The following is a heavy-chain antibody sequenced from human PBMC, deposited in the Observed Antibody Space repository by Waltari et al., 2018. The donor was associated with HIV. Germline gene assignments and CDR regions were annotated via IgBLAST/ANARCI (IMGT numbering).Heavy chain of an antibody. J-gene: IGHJ4*02. V-gene: IGHV3-23*01. CDR3: ANKGIAVAGPDY. Sequence: EVQLLESGGGLVQPGGSLRLSCAASGFTFSSYAMSWVRQCPGSGLEWVSAISGSGGRTYYADSVKGRFTISRDNSKNTLYLQMNSLRAEDTAVYYCANKGIAVAGPDYWGQGTLVTVSS. CDR2: ISGSGGRT. D-gene: IGHD6-19*01. CDR1: GFTFSSYA.